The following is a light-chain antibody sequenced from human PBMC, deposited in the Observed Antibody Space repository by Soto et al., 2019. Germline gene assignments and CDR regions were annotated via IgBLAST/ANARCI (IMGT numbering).Light chain of an antibody. Sequence: QSVLTQPPSVSWAPGQRVTISCTGSSSNIGAGYDVHWYQQLPGTAPKLIIYGNSNRPSGVPDRCSVSKSGTSASLAITGLQAEDEADYYCQSYDSSLSDVVVGGTKLTVL. J-gene: IGLJ2*01. CDR2: GNS. CDR3: QSYDSSLSDV. CDR1: SSNIGAGYD. V-gene: IGLV1-40*01.